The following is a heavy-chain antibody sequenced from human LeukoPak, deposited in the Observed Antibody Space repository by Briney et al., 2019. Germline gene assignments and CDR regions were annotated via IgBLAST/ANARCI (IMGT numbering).Heavy chain of an antibody. CDR1: GGTFSSHV. V-gene: IGHV1-69*13. J-gene: IGHJ5*02. CDR2: IIPIFGTA. D-gene: IGHD3-10*01. Sequence: GASVKVSCKASGGTFSSHVIIWVRQAPGQGLEWMGGIIPIFGTAYYAQNFQGRVTVTADGSTSTAYMELSSLRSEDTAVYYCARVFPPINGYDSGSCSFLGSLDPWGQGTLVTVSS. CDR3: ARVFPPINGYDSGSCSFLGSLDP.